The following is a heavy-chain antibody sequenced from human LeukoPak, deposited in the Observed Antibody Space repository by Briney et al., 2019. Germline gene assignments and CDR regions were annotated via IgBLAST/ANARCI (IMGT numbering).Heavy chain of an antibody. CDR3: ARDRPNYYGSDGHYYRRDGDY. V-gene: IGHV3-23*01. Sequence: GGSLRLSCAASGFTFSIYAMSWVRQAPGRGLQWVSSITSRGESTWYVDSVKGRFTITRDNSENTLYLQMHSLRAEDTAVYYCARDRPNYYGSDGHYYRRDGDYWGRGTLVSVSS. D-gene: IGHD3-22*01. CDR1: GFTFSIYA. CDR2: ITSRGEST. J-gene: IGHJ4*02.